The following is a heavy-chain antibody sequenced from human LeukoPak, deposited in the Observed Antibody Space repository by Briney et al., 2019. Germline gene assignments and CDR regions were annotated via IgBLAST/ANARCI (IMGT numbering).Heavy chain of an antibody. CDR2: ISSNGGST. J-gene: IGHJ4*02. Sequence: GGSLRLSCAASGFTFSSYAMHWVRQAPGKGLEYVSAISSNGGSTYYANSVKGRFTISRDNSKNTLYLQMGSLRAEDMAVYYCAGAFDYGDYGHYFDYGGRGPRVTVSS. CDR3: AGAFDYGDYGHYFDY. D-gene: IGHD4-17*01. V-gene: IGHV3-64*01. CDR1: GFTFSSYA.